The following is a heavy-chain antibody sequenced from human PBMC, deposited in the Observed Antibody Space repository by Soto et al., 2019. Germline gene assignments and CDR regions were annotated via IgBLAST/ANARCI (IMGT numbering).Heavy chain of an antibody. CDR2: IWYDGSNK. V-gene: IGHV3-33*01. J-gene: IGHJ4*02. CDR1: GFTFSSYG. Sequence: HPRGSLRLSCAASGFTFSSYGMHWVRQAPGKGLEWVAVIWYDGSNKYYADSVKGRFTISRDNSKNTLYLQMNSLRAEDTAVYYCARAAYDFWSGYNYFDYWGQGTLVTVSS. D-gene: IGHD3-3*01. CDR3: ARAAYDFWSGYNYFDY.